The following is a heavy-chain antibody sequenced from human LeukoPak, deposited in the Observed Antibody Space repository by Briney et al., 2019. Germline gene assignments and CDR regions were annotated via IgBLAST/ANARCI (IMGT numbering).Heavy chain of an antibody. CDR1: GYTFTSYD. CDR2: MNPNSGNT. CDR3: ARRVHCSGGSCRQNGDAFDI. V-gene: IGHV1-8*01. J-gene: IGHJ3*02. Sequence: GASVKVSCKASGYTFTSYDINWVRQATGQGLEWMGWMNPNSGNTGYAQKFQGRVTMTRNTSISAAYMELSSLRSEDTAVYYCARRVHCSGGSCRQNGDAFDIWGQGTMVTASS. D-gene: IGHD2-15*01.